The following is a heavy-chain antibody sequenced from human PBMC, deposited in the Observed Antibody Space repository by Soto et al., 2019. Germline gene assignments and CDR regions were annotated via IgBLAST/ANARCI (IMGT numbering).Heavy chain of an antibody. CDR1: GGSISSYY. J-gene: IGHJ4*02. Sequence: SETLSLTCTVSGGSISSYYWSWIRQPPGKGLEWIGYIYYSGSTNYNPSLKSRVTISVDTSKNQFSLKLSSVTAADTAVYYCARHLPYSSGTIDYWGQGTLVTVSS. CDR2: IYYSGST. V-gene: IGHV4-59*08. CDR3: ARHLPYSSGTIDY. D-gene: IGHD6-19*01.